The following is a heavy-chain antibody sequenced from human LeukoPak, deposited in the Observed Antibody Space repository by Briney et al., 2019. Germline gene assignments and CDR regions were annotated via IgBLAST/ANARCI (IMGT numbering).Heavy chain of an antibody. CDR2: IWYDGSNK. D-gene: IGHD6-19*01. CDR1: GFTFSSYG. V-gene: IGHV3-33*01. Sequence: PGGSPRLSCAASGFTFSSYGMHWVRQAPGKGLEWVAVIWYDGSNKYYADSVKGRFTISRDNSKNTLYLQMNSLRAEDTAVYYCARASSGFDYWGQGTLATVSS. J-gene: IGHJ4*02. CDR3: ARASSGFDY.